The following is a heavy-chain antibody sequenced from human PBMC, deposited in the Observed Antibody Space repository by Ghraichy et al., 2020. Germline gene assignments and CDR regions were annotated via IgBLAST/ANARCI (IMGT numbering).Heavy chain of an antibody. V-gene: IGHV3-48*01. CDR1: GFIFSDYS. CDR2: ISSTSNTI. Sequence: SCTASGFIFSDYSMNWVRQAPGKGLEWVSYISSTSNTIYYADSVKGRFIISRDNAENSLFLHVNSLRAEDTAVYYCASDPGRFRFEDWGQGTPVTVSS. D-gene: IGHD2/OR15-2a*01. J-gene: IGHJ4*02. CDR3: ASDPGRFRFED.